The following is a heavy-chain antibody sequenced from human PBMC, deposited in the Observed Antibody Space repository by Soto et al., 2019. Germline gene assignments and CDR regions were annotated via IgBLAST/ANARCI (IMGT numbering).Heavy chain of an antibody. J-gene: IGHJ4*02. CDR3: ARFFYNWNGLDY. V-gene: IGHV4-34*01. Sequence: SETLSLTCAVYGGSFSGYYWTWIRQPPGTGLEWIGEINHSGSTNYNPSLKSRVTISVDTSKNQFSLKLTSVTAADTAVYYCARFFYNWNGLDYWGQGTPVTVSP. CDR1: GGSFSGYY. CDR2: INHSGST. D-gene: IGHD1-20*01.